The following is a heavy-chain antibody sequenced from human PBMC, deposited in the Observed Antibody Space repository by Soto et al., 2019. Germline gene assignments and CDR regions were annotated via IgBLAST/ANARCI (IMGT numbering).Heavy chain of an antibody. J-gene: IGHJ4*02. CDR3: AKYNYYGSGSYYNDFDS. CDR2: ISNSGGTT. D-gene: IGHD3-10*01. Sequence: EVQLLESGGGFIQPGGSLRLSCAASGFTFSSYAMSWVRQAPGKGLQWVSAISNSGGTTYYADSVKGRFTISRDNSKNTLYLQMNSLRAEDTAVYYCAKYNYYGSGSYYNDFDSWGQGTLVTVSS. V-gene: IGHV3-23*01. CDR1: GFTFSSYA.